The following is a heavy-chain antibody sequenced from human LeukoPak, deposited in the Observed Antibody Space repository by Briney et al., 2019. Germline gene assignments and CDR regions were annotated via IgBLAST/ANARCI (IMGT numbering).Heavy chain of an antibody. D-gene: IGHD2-8*01. V-gene: IGHV4-30-4*01. CDR2: IYYSGST. Sequence: SETLSLTCTVSGGSISSGDYYWSWIRQPPGKGLEWIGYIYYSGSTYYNPPLKSRVTISVDTSKNQFSLKLSSVTAADTAVYYCARATNGVCSYWGQGTLVTVSS. CDR3: ARATNGVCSY. CDR1: GGSISSGDYY. J-gene: IGHJ4*02.